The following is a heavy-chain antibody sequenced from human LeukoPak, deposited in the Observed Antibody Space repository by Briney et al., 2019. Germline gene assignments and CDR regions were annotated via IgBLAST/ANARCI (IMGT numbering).Heavy chain of an antibody. V-gene: IGHV4-31*03. CDR1: GGSISSGVYY. D-gene: IGHD2-2*03. J-gene: IGHJ4*02. Sequence: SETLSLTCTVSGGSISSGVYYWSWIRQHPGKGLEGIGYIYYSGSTYYNPSLKSRVTISVDTSKNQFSLKLSSVTAADTAVYYCAREVGYCSSTSCYEDYWGQGTLVTVSS. CDR2: IYYSGST. CDR3: AREVGYCSSTSCYEDY.